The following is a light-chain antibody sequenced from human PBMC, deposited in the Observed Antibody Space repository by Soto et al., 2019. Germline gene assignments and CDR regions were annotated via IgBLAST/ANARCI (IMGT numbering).Light chain of an antibody. Sequence: DIVMTQSPDSLAVSLGERATINCESSQSVLYSSNNKNCLAWYQQKPGQPPKLLIYWAYIRESGVPDRFSGGGSGTDFTLTISGLQAEDVAVYYCQQYNNWPRTFGQGAKVEIK. J-gene: IGKJ1*01. CDR2: WAY. V-gene: IGKV4-1*01. CDR3: QQYNNWPRT. CDR1: QSVLYSSNNKNC.